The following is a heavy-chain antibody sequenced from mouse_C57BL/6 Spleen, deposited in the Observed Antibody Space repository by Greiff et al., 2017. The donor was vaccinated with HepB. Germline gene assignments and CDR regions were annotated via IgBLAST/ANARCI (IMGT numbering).Heavy chain of an antibody. CDR3: AASTMPAWFAY. CDR2: IYPRSGNT. Sequence: LVESGAELARPGASVKLSCKASGYTFTSYGISWVKQRTGQGLEWIGEIYPRSGNTYYNEKFKGKATLTADKSSSTAYMELRSLTSEDSAVYFCAASTMPAWFAYWGQGTLVTVSA. V-gene: IGHV1-81*01. J-gene: IGHJ3*01. CDR1: GYTFTSYG. D-gene: IGHD2-1*01.